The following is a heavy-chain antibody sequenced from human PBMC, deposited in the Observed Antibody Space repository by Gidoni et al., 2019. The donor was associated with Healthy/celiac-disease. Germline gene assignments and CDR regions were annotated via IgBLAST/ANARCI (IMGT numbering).Heavy chain of an antibody. D-gene: IGHD6-19*01. CDR3: AREDIAGAGTDSNSQTHYYYYYGIDV. CDR2: IYSGGST. Sequence: EVQLVASGGGLVQPGGSLRFPGAAYGFNVSRNYMSWVRQVQGKGLEGVSAIYSGGSTYDAADGKGRFNIYRDKSKNTLYHQKNGLRADDVSVYDSAREDIAGAGTDSNSQTHYYYYYGIDVWGQGTMVTVSS. J-gene: IGHJ6*02. CDR1: GFNVSRNY. V-gene: IGHV3-66*02.